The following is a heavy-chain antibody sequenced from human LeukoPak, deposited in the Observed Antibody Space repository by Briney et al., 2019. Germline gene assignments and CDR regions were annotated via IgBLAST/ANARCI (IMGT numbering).Heavy chain of an antibody. Sequence: GGSLRLSCAASGFPLSSYEMNWVRQAPGKGLEWVSYVSSSGNTIYYADSVKGRFTISRDNAKNSLYLQMNSLSAEDTAVYYCARESPSITYLGSGRRTYYHGGLDVWGQGTTVTVSS. CDR1: GFPLSSYE. CDR2: VSSSGNTI. J-gene: IGHJ6*02. CDR3: ARESPSITYLGSGRRTYYHGGLDV. V-gene: IGHV3-48*03. D-gene: IGHD3-10*01.